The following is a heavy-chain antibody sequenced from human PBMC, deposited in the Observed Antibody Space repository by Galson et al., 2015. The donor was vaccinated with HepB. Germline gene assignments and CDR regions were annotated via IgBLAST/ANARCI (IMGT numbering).Heavy chain of an antibody. CDR1: GFIFSNDY. J-gene: IGHJ5*02. CDR2: INLDGSEK. Sequence: SLRLSCAASGFIFSNDYMTRVRQAPEKGLEWVANINLDGSEKYYVDSVKGRFTISRDNAKNSLSLQMNNLRAEDSATYYCARGVGDAWGQGTLVTVSS. V-gene: IGHV3-7*01. CDR3: ARGVGDA.